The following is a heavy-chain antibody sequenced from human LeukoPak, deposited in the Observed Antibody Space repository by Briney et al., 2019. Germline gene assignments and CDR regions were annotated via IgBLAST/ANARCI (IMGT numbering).Heavy chain of an antibody. CDR2: IYYSGIT. CDR3: ARHFHHMDYSGWKQGWFDP. D-gene: IGHD6-19*01. Sequence: SSETLSLTCTDSGDSSNSRSYYWGWIRQPPGKGLEWIGSIYYSGITYYNPSLKSRVTISVDTSENQFSLRLISVTAADTAVYYCARHFHHMDYSGWKQGWFDPWGQGTLVTVSS. V-gene: IGHV4-39*01. CDR1: GDSSNSRSYY. J-gene: IGHJ5*02.